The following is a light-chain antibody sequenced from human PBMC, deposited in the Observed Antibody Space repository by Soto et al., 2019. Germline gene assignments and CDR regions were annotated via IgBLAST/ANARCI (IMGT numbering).Light chain of an antibody. J-gene: IGLJ1*01. CDR2: EGS. V-gene: IGLV2-23*01. Sequence: QSVLTQPASVSGSPGQSITISCTGTSSDVGSYNLVSWYQQHPGKAPKLMIFEGSKRPSGVSNRFSGSKSGNTASLTISGLQAEDEADYYCCSYAGNSNYVFGNGTKVTVL. CDR1: SSDVGSYNL. CDR3: CSYAGNSNYV.